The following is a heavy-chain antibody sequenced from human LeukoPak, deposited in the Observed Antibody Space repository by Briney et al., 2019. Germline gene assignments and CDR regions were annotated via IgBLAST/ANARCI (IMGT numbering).Heavy chain of an antibody. CDR3: ARSVRFGESDAFDI. D-gene: IGHD3-10*01. J-gene: IGHJ3*02. Sequence: SETLSLTCTVSGGSISSYYWSWIRQPPGKGLEWIGYIYYSGCTNYNPSLKSRVTISVDTSKNQFSLKLSSVTAADTAVYYCARSVRFGESDAFDIWGQGTMVTVSS. CDR2: IYYSGCT. CDR1: GGSISSYY. V-gene: IGHV4-59*01.